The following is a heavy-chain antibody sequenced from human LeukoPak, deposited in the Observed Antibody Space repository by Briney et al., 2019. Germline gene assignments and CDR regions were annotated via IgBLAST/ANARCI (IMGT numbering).Heavy chain of an antibody. CDR1: GYIFTDFW. J-gene: IGHJ4*02. CDR3: ARHIRGFGELLEYYFDY. V-gene: IGHV5-51*01. CDR2: IYCDGSKT. D-gene: IGHD3-10*01. Sequence: GESLKISCQGSGYIFTDFWIGWVRQMPGKGLEWMAIIYCDGSKTIYSPSFQTHVTISVDKSTNTAYLQWSSLKASDTAMYYCARHIRGFGELLEYYFDYWGQGTLVTVSS.